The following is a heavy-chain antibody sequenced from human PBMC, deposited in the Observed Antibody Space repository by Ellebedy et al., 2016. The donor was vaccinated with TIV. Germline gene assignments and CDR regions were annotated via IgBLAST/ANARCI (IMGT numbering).Heavy chain of an antibody. J-gene: IGHJ4*02. Sequence: SETLSLTCTVSGGSISSYYWNWIRQPPGKGLEWIGYIYSSGSTNYNPSLKSRVAISVDTSEKQFSLNLGSVTAADTAVYYCVRTLAGYYRVDYWGQGTLVTVSS. CDR2: IYSSGST. CDR1: GGSISSYY. D-gene: IGHD3-9*01. CDR3: VRTLAGYYRVDY. V-gene: IGHV4-59*12.